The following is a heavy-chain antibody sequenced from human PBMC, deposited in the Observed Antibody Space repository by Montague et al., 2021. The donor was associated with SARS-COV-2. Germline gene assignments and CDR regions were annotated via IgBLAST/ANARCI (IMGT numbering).Heavy chain of an antibody. CDR2: IYYSGST. V-gene: IGHV4-39*01. CDR3: AGSPPGIAAAGTVAAFDI. J-gene: IGHJ3*02. CDR1: GGPISSSSYY. D-gene: IGHD6-13*01. Sequence: SETLSLTCTVSGGPISSSSYYWGWIRQPPGKGLEWIGSIYYSGSTXYNPSLKSRVTISVDTSKNQFSLKLSSVTAADTAVYYCAGSPPGIAAAGTVAAFDIWSQGTMVTVSS.